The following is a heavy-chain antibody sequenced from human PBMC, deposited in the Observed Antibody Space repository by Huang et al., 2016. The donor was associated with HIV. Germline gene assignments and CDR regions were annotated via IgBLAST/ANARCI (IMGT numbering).Heavy chain of an antibody. CDR1: GYRFRSTW. Sequence: EVQLVQSGAEVKTPGESLKISCKGSGYRFRSTWIGWVRQMPGKGLEWMGIIDPGDSDTRYSPSVKGQVTISADKSINTAYLQWSSLKASDTAMYYCARLIGSPSFYYGLDVWGQGTTVTVSS. V-gene: IGHV5-51*01. CDR2: IDPGDSDT. D-gene: IGHD3-10*01. CDR3: ARLIGSPSFYYGLDV. J-gene: IGHJ6*02.